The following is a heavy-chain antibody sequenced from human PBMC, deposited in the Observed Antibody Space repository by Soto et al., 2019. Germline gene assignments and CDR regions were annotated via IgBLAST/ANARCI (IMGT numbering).Heavy chain of an antibody. CDR2: LYYGRSA. CDR1: GDSISSYY. D-gene: IGHD3-22*01. V-gene: IGHV4-59*01. CDR3: APRRLAVVPEY. Sequence: QVQLQESGPGLVKPSETLSLTCAVSGDSISSYYCMWIRQPPGKGLESIGYLYYGRSANYNPSLKSRVTLSVDRSTNQCSLTLSSVTAADPAVYYCAPRRLAVVPEYWGRGTLVTVSS. J-gene: IGHJ4*02.